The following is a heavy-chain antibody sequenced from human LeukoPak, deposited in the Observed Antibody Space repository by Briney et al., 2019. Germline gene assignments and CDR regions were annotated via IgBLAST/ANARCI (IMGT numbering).Heavy chain of an antibody. Sequence: NPSETLSLTCAVSGGSISSGNWWSWVRQSPGKGLEWIGEVFHSGSTNYNPSLKSRVTISVDTSKNQFSLKLTSVTAADTAIYYCRNYYYGMDVRGQGTTVTVSS. CDR3: RNYYYGMDV. V-gene: IGHV4-4*02. CDR2: VFHSGST. J-gene: IGHJ6*02. CDR1: GGSISSGNW.